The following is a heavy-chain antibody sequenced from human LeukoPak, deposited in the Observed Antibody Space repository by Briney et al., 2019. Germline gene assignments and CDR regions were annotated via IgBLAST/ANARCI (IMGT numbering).Heavy chain of an antibody. D-gene: IGHD5-12*01. Sequence: PGGSLRLSCAASGFTFSSYAMSWVRQAPGKGLEWVSAISGSGGSTYYADPVKGRFTIPRDNAKNTLYLQMNSLRAEDTAVYYCVSPLSIVATITDYWGQGTLVTVSS. CDR2: ISGSGGST. J-gene: IGHJ4*02. CDR3: VSPLSIVATITDY. V-gene: IGHV3-23*01. CDR1: GFTFSSYA.